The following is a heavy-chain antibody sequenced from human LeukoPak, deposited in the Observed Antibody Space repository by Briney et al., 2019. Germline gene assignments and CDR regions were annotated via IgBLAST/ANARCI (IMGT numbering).Heavy chain of an antibody. V-gene: IGHV1-69*05. CDR3: ARGPLHVALSSGSLKWLDA. Sequence: GASVKVSCKASGGSFRSSTFAWVRQAPGRGLEWMGGIVPIFGAPNYALDFQGRATITTDESTSTVYLQLTSLISEDTAMYYCARGPLHVALSSGSLKWLDAWGQGSLVTVSS. CDR1: GGSFRSST. CDR2: IVPIFGAP. J-gene: IGHJ5*02. D-gene: IGHD3-22*01.